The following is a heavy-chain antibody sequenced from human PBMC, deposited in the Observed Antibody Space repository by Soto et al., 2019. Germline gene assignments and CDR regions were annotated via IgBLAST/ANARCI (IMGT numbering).Heavy chain of an antibody. CDR3: SRDNLAFQGAFDL. J-gene: IGHJ4*02. V-gene: IGHV3-21*01. CDR2: ITGTSAFT. Sequence: GGSLRLSCAASGFVFSDFQFNWVRQAPGGGLEWLSSITGTSAFTEYAESIEGRFTISRDNTNKLLFPHMDNLRPEDTAVYYCSRDNLAFQGAFDLWGQGTLVTVSS. D-gene: IGHD3-16*01. CDR1: GFVFSDFQ.